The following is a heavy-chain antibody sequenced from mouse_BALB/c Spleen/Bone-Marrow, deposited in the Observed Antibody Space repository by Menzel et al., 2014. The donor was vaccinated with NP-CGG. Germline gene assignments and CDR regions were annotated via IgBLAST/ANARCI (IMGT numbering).Heavy chain of an antibody. J-gene: IGHJ3*01. Sequence: EVQLQQSGAELVKPGASVKLSCTASGFNIKDTYMHWVKQRPEQGLEWIGRIDPANGNTKYDPKFQGKATITADTSSNTAYLQFSSLTSENTAVYYCVCYHYGISSFAYWGQGTLVTVSA. CDR1: GFNIKDTY. CDR3: VCYHYGISSFAY. V-gene: IGHV14-3*02. D-gene: IGHD1-1*01. CDR2: IDPANGNT.